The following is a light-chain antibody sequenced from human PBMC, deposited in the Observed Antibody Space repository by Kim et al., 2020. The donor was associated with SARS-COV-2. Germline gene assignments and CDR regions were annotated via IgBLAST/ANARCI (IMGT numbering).Light chain of an antibody. CDR1: QSVSSN. CDR2: GAS. V-gene: IGKV3-15*01. Sequence: EIVMTQSPATLSVSPGERATISCRASQSVSSNLAWYQQKPGQAPRLLIYGASTRATGIPARFSGSGPGTEFTLTISSLQSEDFAVYYCQQYNNWPPYTFGQGTKLEI. J-gene: IGKJ2*01. CDR3: QQYNNWPPYT.